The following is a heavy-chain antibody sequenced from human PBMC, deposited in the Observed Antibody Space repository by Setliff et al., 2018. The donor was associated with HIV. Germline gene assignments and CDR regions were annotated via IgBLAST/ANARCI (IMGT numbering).Heavy chain of an antibody. CDR1: DSGTYY. CDR3: ARGGGTMMSIPNRFDF. J-gene: IGHJ4*02. V-gene: IGHV4-4*07. CDR2: VSSRGDT. D-gene: IGHD3-22*01. Sequence: SETLSLTCTVSDSGTYYWSWIRQPAGKGLEWIGRVSSRGDTNYNPSLKSRVTMSVDTSKNQFSLKLTSVTVADTAVYFCARGGGTMMSIPNRFDFWGLGTLVTVSS.